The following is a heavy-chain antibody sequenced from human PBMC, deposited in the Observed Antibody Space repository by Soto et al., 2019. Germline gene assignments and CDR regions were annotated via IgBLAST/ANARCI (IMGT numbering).Heavy chain of an antibody. CDR3: TKGPCTRSRCYVDF. CDR2: ISGSDAGT. D-gene: IGHD2-8*01. CDR1: GFTFSSHA. Sequence: EVQLLESGGGLVQPGGSLRLSCEASGFTFSSHAMSWVRQAPGKGLGWVSAISGSDAGTFDADSVRGLFTTSRDNSKNTLYLHMTSLRVEETAIYYWTKGPCTRSRCYVDFWGQGSLGTVSS. V-gene: IGHV3-23*01. J-gene: IGHJ4*02.